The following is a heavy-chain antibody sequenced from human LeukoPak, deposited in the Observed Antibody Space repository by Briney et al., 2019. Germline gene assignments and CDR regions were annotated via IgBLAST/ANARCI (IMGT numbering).Heavy chain of an antibody. CDR3: ARAVLLWFGDPNPGMDV. Sequence: GAPVKVSCKAFGYTFTSYAMNWVRQAPGQGLEWMGWINTNTGNPTYAQGFTGRFVFSLDTSVSTAYLQISSLKAEDTAVYYCARAVLLWFGDPNPGMDVWGQGTTVTVSS. J-gene: IGHJ6*02. CDR2: INTNTGNP. D-gene: IGHD3-10*01. CDR1: GYTFTSYA. V-gene: IGHV7-4-1*02.